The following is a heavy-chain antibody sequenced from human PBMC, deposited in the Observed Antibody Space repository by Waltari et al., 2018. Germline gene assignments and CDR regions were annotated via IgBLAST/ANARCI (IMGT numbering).Heavy chain of an antibody. CDR2: ISSNGGST. J-gene: IGHJ4*02. V-gene: IGHV3-23*01. Sequence: EVHLLESGGGLVQPGGSLRLSCAASGFTFSTYAMSWVRQAPGKGLEWVSSISSNGGSTYDADSVKGRFTISRDNSKNTLYLQMSSLRAEDTAIYYCAKDRDRGYSGRGDFDYWGQGTLVTVSS. CDR3: AKDRDRGYSGRGDFDY. CDR1: GFTFSTYA. D-gene: IGHD5-12*01.